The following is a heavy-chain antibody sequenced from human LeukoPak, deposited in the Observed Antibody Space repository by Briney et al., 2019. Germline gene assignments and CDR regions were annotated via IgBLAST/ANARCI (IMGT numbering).Heavy chain of an antibody. Sequence: PSETLSLTCTVSGGSISSYYWSWLRQPPGKGLEWIGYIYYSGSTNYNPSLESRVTISVDTSKNQFSLKLSSVTAADTAVYYCARRGRALYCSGGSCYDYWGQGTLVTVSS. J-gene: IGHJ4*02. V-gene: IGHV4-59*01. CDR1: GGSISSYY. D-gene: IGHD2-15*01. CDR3: ARRGRALYCSGGSCYDY. CDR2: IYYSGST.